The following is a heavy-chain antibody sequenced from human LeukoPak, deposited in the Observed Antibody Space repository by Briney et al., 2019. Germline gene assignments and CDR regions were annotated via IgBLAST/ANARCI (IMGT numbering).Heavy chain of an antibody. CDR1: GGSISSYY. V-gene: IGHV4-59*01. Sequence: SETLSLTCTVSGGSISSYYWSWIRQPPGKGLEWIGYIYYSGSTNYNPSLKSRVTISVDTSKNQFSLKLSSVTAADTAVYYCARDQNSITMVRGEPSYYYYGMDVWGQGTTVAVSS. CDR2: IYYSGST. J-gene: IGHJ6*02. CDR3: ARDQNSITMVRGEPSYYYYGMDV. D-gene: IGHD3-10*01.